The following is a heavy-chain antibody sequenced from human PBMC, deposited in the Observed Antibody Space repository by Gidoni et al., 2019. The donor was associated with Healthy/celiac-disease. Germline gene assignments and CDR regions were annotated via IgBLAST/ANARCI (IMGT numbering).Heavy chain of an antibody. Sequence: EVQLFDSGGGLVQPGGSLSLSCAASAFPFSRYSMSWVRQAPGKGLEWVSAISGSGGSTYDADSVKGRCTISRDNSKNTRYLQMNSLRAEDTAVYDCAKSSKSPRSHDYDSSAEGYWGQGTLVTVSS. V-gene: IGHV3-23*01. CDR1: AFPFSRYS. CDR2: ISGSGGST. D-gene: IGHD3-22*01. CDR3: AKSSKSPRSHDYDSSAEGY. J-gene: IGHJ4*02.